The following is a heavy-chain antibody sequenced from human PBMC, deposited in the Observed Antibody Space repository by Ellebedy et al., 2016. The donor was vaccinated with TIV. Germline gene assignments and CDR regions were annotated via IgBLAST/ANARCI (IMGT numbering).Heavy chain of an antibody. CDR2: INHSGST. V-gene: IGHV4-34*01. D-gene: IGHD2-15*01. CDR3: ASHRVGDGFLGY. CDR1: GGSFSGYY. Sequence: SETLSLXCAVYGGSFSGYYWSWIRQPPGKGLEWIGEINHSGSTNYNPSLKSRVTISVDTSKNQFSLKLSSVTAADTAVYYCASHRVGDGFLGYWGQGTLVTVSS. J-gene: IGHJ4*02.